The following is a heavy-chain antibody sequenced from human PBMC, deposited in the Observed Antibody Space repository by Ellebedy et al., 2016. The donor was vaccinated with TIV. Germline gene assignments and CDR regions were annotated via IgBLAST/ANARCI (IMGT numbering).Heavy chain of an antibody. J-gene: IGHJ4*02. V-gene: IGHV1-18*04. D-gene: IGHD5-12*01. CDR2: ISAYNGNT. CDR1: GYTFTSYY. CDR3: ARDMVQGMVARYLWFDY. Sequence: ASVKVSCKASGYTFTSYYLHWVRQAPGRGLEWVGWISAYNGNTNYAQKFQGRVTMTTDTSTSTAYMELRSLRSDDTAVYYCARDMVQGMVARYLWFDYWGQGTLVTVSP.